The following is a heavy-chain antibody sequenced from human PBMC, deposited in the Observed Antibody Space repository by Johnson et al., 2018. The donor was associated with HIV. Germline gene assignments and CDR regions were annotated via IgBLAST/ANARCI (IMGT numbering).Heavy chain of an antibody. CDR3: ARERWSSYFGAFDI. CDR1: GFTFSDYY. J-gene: IGHJ3*02. Sequence: QVQLVESGGGLVQPGGSLRLSCAASGFTFSDYYMSWIRQAPGKGLAWVSYISSSGSTIYYADSVKGRFSISRDNAKNSLYLQMSSLRGEDMAVYYCARERWSSYFGAFDIWGQGTMVTVSS. CDR2: ISSSGSTI. V-gene: IGHV3-11*04. D-gene: IGHD3-3*01.